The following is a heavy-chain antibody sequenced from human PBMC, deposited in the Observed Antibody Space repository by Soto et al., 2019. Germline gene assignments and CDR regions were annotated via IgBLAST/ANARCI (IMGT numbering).Heavy chain of an antibody. D-gene: IGHD7-27*01. CDR2: ISSSSSTI. Sequence: GGSLRLSCASSGFTFSSYSMNLVRQAPGKGLEWVSYISSSSSTIYYADSVKGRFTISRDNAKNSLYLQMNSLRADDTAVYYCTKDLTGARDFWGQGTPVTVSS. J-gene: IGHJ4*02. CDR3: TKDLTGARDF. V-gene: IGHV3-48*01. CDR1: GFTFSSYS.